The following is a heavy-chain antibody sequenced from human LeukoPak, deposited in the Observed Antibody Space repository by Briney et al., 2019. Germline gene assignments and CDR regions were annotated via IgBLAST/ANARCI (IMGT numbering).Heavy chain of an antibody. D-gene: IGHD6-13*01. J-gene: IGHJ4*02. CDR3: ARGSISSWHSTFDY. CDR1: GGTLSRYA. V-gene: IGHV1-69*04. Sequence: RASVKVSCKASGGTLSRYAISWVRQAPGQGLEWMGRIIPILGIANYAQKFQGRVTITADKSTSTAYMELSSLRSEDTAVYYCARGSISSWHSTFDYWGQGTLDTVSS. CDR2: IIPILGIA.